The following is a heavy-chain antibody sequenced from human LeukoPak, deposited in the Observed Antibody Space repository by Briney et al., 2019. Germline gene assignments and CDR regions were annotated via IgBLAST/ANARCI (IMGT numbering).Heavy chain of an antibody. CDR1: GFTFSSYA. CDR3: ARDSRRYCSSTSCYDYFDY. V-gene: IGHV3-30-3*01. Sequence: GGSLRLSCAASGFTFSSYAMHWVRQAPGKGLEWVAVISYDGSNKYYADSVKGRFTISRDNSKNTLYLQMNSLRAEDTAVYYCARDSRRYCSSTSCYDYFDYWGQGTLVTVSS. D-gene: IGHD2-2*01. CDR2: ISYDGSNK. J-gene: IGHJ4*02.